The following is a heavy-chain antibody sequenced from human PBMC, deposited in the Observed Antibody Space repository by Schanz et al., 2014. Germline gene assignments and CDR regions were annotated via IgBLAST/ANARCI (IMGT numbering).Heavy chain of an antibody. CDR1: GFTFSNYA. Sequence: EVQLLESGGGLVQPGGSLRLSCAASGFTFSNYAMGWVRQTPGKGLEWVSTLSGSGAGTFYADSVKGRFTISRDNAKNSLYLQMNGLRAEDTAVFYCARDGAELYYFDDWGQGTLVTVSS. V-gene: IGHV3-23*01. D-gene: IGHD1-1*01. CDR3: ARDGAELYYFDD. J-gene: IGHJ4*02. CDR2: LSGSGAGT.